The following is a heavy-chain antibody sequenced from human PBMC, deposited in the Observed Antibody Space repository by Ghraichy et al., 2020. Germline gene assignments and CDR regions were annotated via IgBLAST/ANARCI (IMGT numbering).Heavy chain of an antibody. CDR2: INPNSGGT. D-gene: IGHD6-6*01. Sequence: ASVKVSCKASGYTFTGYYMHWVRQAPGQGLEWMGWINPNSGGTNYAQKFQGWVTMTRDTSISTAYMELSRLRSDDTAVYYCARAFGGIAARPNWYFDLWGRGTLVTVSS. V-gene: IGHV1-2*04. J-gene: IGHJ2*01. CDR3: ARAFGGIAARPNWYFDL. CDR1: GYTFTGYY.